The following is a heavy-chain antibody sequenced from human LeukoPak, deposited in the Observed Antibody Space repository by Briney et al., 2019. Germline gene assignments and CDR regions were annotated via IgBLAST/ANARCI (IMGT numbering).Heavy chain of an antibody. V-gene: IGHV4-59*01. CDR3: ARPIAVAGHFDY. D-gene: IGHD6-19*01. CDR2: VDHTGST. J-gene: IGHJ4*02. Sequence: SETLSLTCSVSDDSITMYYWTWIRQPPGKGLEWIGYVDHTGSTNFNPSLNGRVSISRDTTKNLFSLRLRSVTAADTAVYYCARPIAVAGHFDYWGQGTLVTVSS. CDR1: DDSITMYY.